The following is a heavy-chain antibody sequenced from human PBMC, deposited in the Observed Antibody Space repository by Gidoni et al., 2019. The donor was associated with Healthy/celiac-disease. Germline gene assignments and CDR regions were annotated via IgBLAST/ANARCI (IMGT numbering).Heavy chain of an antibody. V-gene: IGHV3-53*04. Sequence: EVQLVESGGGLVQPGGSLRLSCAASGFTVSSNYMSWVRQAPGKGLEWVSVIYSGGSTDYADSVKGRFTISRHNSKNTLYLQMNSLRAEDTAVYYCARLTHCGGDCFDGNWFDPWGQGTLVTVSS. J-gene: IGHJ5*02. CDR3: ARLTHCGGDCFDGNWFDP. CDR1: GFTVSSNY. D-gene: IGHD2-21*02. CDR2: IYSGGST.